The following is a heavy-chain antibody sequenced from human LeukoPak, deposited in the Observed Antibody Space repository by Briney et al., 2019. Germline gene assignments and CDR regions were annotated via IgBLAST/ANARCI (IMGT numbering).Heavy chain of an antibody. D-gene: IGHD3-10*01. Sequence: GGSLRLSCVASGFTFNTYSMNWVRQAPGKGLEWLSYISSSSSIIYDADSVKGRFTISRDNVKNSLYLQMNTLRDEDTAVYLCARGRYGSGTSPDSFDIWGQGTMVTVSS. J-gene: IGHJ3*02. V-gene: IGHV3-48*02. CDR1: GFTFNTYS. CDR2: ISSSSSII. CDR3: ARGRYGSGTSPDSFDI.